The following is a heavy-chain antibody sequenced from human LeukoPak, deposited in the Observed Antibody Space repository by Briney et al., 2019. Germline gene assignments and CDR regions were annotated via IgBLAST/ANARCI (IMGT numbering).Heavy chain of an antibody. D-gene: IGHD1-1*01. CDR3: ARDWNERRGVHLDY. Sequence: SAKVSCKASEVTFRSYGISWVRQAPGQGPEWLGTVLPFLGTSNYPQKFLGRVTITADKATTTAYMELINLRSDDTAVYYCARDWNERRGVHLDYWGQGTLVTVSS. J-gene: IGHJ4*02. CDR1: EVTFRSYG. CDR2: VLPFLGTS. V-gene: IGHV1-69*04.